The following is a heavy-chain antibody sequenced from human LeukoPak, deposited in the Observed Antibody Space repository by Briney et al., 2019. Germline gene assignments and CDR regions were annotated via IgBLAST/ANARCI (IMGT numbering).Heavy chain of an antibody. CDR2: IYNDGRT. J-gene: IGHJ3*02. D-gene: IGHD3-10*01. CDR3: ARDSGRFDVFDI. CDR1: GFTVSTNY. V-gene: IGHV3-53*01. Sequence: PGGSLRLSCAASGFTVSTNYMSWVRQAPGKGLEWVSVIYNDGRTYYADSVKGRFTISRDNSKNTLYLQMNSLRAEDTAVYYCARDSGRFDVFDIWGQGTMVTVSS.